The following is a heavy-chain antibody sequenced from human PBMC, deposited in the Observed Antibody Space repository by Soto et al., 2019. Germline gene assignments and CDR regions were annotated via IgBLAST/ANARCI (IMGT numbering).Heavy chain of an antibody. Sequence: ASVQVSCKASGYTFTSYAMHWVRQAPGQRLEWMGWINAGNGNTKYSQKFQGRVTITRDTSASTAYMELSSLRSEDTAVYYCARVGGDYGLDYYYGMDVWGQGTTVTVSS. CDR2: INAGNGNT. J-gene: IGHJ6*02. D-gene: IGHD4-17*01. CDR1: GYTFTSYA. CDR3: ARVGGDYGLDYYYGMDV. V-gene: IGHV1-3*01.